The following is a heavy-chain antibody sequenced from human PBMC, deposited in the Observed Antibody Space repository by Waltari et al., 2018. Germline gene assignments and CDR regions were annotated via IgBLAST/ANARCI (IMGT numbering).Heavy chain of an antibody. CDR3: AKAVFADAFDI. CDR1: GFTLDDYA. D-gene: IGHD3-10*01. J-gene: IGHJ3*02. Sequence: EVQLVESGGGLVQPGRSLRLSCAASGFTLDDYAMHWVRQAPGKGLEWVSGISWNSGSIGYADSVKGRFTISRDNAKNSLYLQMNCLRAEDTALYYCAKAVFADAFDIWGQGTMVTVSS. V-gene: IGHV3-9*01. CDR2: ISWNSGSI.